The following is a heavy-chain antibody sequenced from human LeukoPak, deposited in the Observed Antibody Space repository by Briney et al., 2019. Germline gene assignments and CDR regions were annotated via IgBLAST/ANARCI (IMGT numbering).Heavy chain of an antibody. J-gene: IGHJ3*02. CDR1: GYTFTDYA. D-gene: IGHD3-10*01. Sequence: ASVKVPCKASGYTFTDYAMNWVRQAPGQGLEWMGWISAYNGNTEVAQKFQGRVTLATDASTSTAYVELRSLTSDDTAVYFCARGGSRSRRGDDAFDIWGQGTMVTASS. V-gene: IGHV1-18*01. CDR3: ARGGSRSRRGDDAFDI. CDR2: ISAYNGNT.